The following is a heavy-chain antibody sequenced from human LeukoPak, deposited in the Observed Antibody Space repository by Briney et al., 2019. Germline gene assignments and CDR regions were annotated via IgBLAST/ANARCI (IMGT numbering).Heavy chain of an antibody. CDR3: ARSILTGYYNYNWFDP. J-gene: IGHJ5*02. Sequence: GGSLRLSCAASGFTFDDYGMSWVRQATGKGREWVSGINWIGGSTGYADSVKGRFTISRDNAKNSLYLQMNSLRAEDTALYYCARSILTGYYNYNWFDPWGQGTLVTVSS. V-gene: IGHV3-20*04. CDR1: GFTFDDYG. D-gene: IGHD3-9*01. CDR2: INWIGGST.